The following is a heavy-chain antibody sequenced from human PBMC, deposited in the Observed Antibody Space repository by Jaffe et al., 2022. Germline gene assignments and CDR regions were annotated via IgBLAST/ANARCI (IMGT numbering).Heavy chain of an antibody. CDR3: AKTLGNTWQAVNY. CDR2: IGGNGDVT. V-gene: IGHV3-23*01. D-gene: IGHD3-16*01. CDR1: GFTFSSYS. J-gene: IGHJ4*02. Sequence: EVQLLESGGGLVQPGESLRLSCAASGFTFSSYSMTWVRQAPGKGLEWVSGIGGNGDVTYYADSVKGRFTISRDNSKSTLYLQMNSLRADDAAVYYCAKTLGNTWQAVNYWGQGTLVTVSS.